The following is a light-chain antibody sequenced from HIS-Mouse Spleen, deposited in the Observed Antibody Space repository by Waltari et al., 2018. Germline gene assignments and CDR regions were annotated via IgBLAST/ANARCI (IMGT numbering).Light chain of an antibody. V-gene: IGLV3-1*01. J-gene: IGLJ1*01. CDR1: KLGDNY. Sequence: SYELTQPPSVSVSPGQTASITCSGDKLGDNYACWYQQKPGQSPVLVIYQDSKRPSGIPERFSGSNSGNTATLTISRVEAGDEADYYCQVWDSSSDHYVFGTGTKVTVL. CDR3: QVWDSSSDHYV. CDR2: QDS.